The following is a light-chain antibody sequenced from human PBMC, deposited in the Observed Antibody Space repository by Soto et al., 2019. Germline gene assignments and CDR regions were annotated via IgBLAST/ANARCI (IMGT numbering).Light chain of an antibody. CDR2: GAS. CDR1: QSVSSSY. J-gene: IGKJ1*01. Sequence: IVLTQSPGTLSFSPGERATLSCRASQSVSSSYLAWYQQKPGQAPRLLIYGASSRATGIPDRFSGSGSGKDFTLTISRLGPEDFAVYYCQQYGSSPQTFGQGTKVEIX. CDR3: QQYGSSPQT. V-gene: IGKV3-20*01.